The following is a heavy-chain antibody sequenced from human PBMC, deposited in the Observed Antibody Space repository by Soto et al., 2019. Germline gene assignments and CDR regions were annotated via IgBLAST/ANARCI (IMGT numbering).Heavy chain of an antibody. CDR2: IYDSGST. V-gene: IGHV4-30-2*01. D-gene: IGHD2-2*01. Sequence: QVQLQESGSGLVKASQTLSLSCAVSRGSISSGGYSWSWIRQPPGKGVEWIGYIYDSGSTYYNPSLRSRVTGSVDRSKNQFSLNLSSVTAADTAVYYCARGPHAVSSTGLDYWCQGIMVTVSS. CDR1: RGSISSGGYS. CDR3: ARGPHAVSSTGLDY. J-gene: IGHJ4*02.